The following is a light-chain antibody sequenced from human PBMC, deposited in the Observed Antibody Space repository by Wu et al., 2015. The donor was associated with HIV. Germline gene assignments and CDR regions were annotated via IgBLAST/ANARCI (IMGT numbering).Light chain of an antibody. J-gene: IGKJ1*01. CDR3: QQYNQWPT. CDR2: GAS. CDR1: QSVSST. Sequence: EIVLTQSPGTLSLSPGERATLSCRASQSVSSTYLAWYQQKPGQAPRLLIYGASTRAIGIPARFSGSGSGTEFTFTINSIQSEDFAIYYCQQYNQWPTFGQGTKVEIK. V-gene: IGKV3-15*01.